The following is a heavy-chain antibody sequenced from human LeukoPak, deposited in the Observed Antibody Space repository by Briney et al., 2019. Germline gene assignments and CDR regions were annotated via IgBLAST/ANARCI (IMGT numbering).Heavy chain of an antibody. V-gene: IGHV3-7*03. J-gene: IGHJ4*02. Sequence: GSLRLSCVASGFPFSSYWMTWVRQAPGKGLEWVANIKQDGSKKSYVDSVKGRFTISRDNAKNSLYLQMNSLRAEDTAVYYCARVPIAAFDYWGQGTLVTVSS. CDR3: ARVPIAAFDY. D-gene: IGHD6-13*01. CDR2: IKQDGSKK. CDR1: GFPFSSYW.